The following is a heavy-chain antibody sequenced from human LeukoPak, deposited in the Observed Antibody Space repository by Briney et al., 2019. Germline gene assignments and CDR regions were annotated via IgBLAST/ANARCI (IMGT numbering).Heavy chain of an antibody. D-gene: IGHD3-22*01. CDR1: GYTFTGYF. CDR2: IDPNSGAT. Sequence: GASVKVSCKASGYTFTGYFMHWVRQAPGQGLDWMGWIDPNSGATNYAQKFQGRVTMTRDTSTSTAYMELSRLTSDDTAVYYCARDVSPDSSGNSDYWGQGTLVTVSS. V-gene: IGHV1-2*02. CDR3: ARDVSPDSSGNSDY. J-gene: IGHJ4*02.